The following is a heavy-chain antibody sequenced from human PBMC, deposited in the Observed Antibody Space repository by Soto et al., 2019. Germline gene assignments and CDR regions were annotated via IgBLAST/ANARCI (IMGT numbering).Heavy chain of an antibody. J-gene: IGHJ5*02. V-gene: IGHV4-59*08. CDR2: IYYSGST. D-gene: IGHD2-15*01. CDR1: GGSISSYY. CDR3: ARHLLGYCSGGSCRYNWFDP. Sequence: QVQLQESGPGLVKPSETLSLTCTVSGGSISSYYWSWIRQPPGKGLEWIGYIYYSGSTNYNPSLKSRVTISVDTSNNQFSLKLSSVTAADTAVYYCARHLLGYCSGGSCRYNWFDPWGQGTLVTVSS.